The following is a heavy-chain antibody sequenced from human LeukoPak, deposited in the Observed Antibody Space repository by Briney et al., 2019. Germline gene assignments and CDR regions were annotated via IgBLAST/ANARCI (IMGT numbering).Heavy chain of an antibody. V-gene: IGHV3-74*01. Sequence: GGSLRLSCAASGFTFSSYWMHWVRQAPGKGLVWVSRINSDGSSTSHADSVKGRFTISRDNAKDTLYLQMNSLRAEDTAVYYCARGDYCGSGSYPSWGQGTLVTVSS. CDR3: ARGDYCGSGSYPS. D-gene: IGHD3-10*01. CDR2: INSDGSST. J-gene: IGHJ5*02. CDR1: GFTFSSYW.